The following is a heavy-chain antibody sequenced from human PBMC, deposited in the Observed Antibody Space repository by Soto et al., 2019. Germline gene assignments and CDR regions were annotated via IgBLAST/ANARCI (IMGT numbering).Heavy chain of an antibody. J-gene: IGHJ6*02. D-gene: IGHD3-22*01. CDR2: ISSSGSTI. V-gene: IGHV3-11*01. Sequence: PGGSLRLSCAASGFTFSDYYMSWIRQAPGKGLEWVSYISSSGSTIYYADSVKGRFTISRDNAKNSLYLQMNSLRAEDTAVYYCARDCSYDSSVGRSSAASQWLSRRYGMDVWGQGTTVTVSS. CDR3: ARDCSYDSSVGRSSAASQWLSRRYGMDV. CDR1: GFTFSDYY.